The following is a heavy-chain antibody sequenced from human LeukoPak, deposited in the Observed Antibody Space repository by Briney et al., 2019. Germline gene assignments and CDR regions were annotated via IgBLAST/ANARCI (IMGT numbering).Heavy chain of an antibody. CDR2: ISSSSSTI. V-gene: IGHV3-48*01. CDR1: GFTFSSYS. Sequence: TGGSLRLSCAASGFTFSSYSMNWVRQAPGKGLEWVSYISSSSSTIYYADSVKGRFTISRDNAKNSLYLQMNSLRAEDTAVCYCARGPYGYFDYWGQGTLVTVSS. CDR3: ARGPYGYFDY. J-gene: IGHJ4*02. D-gene: IGHD2-8*01.